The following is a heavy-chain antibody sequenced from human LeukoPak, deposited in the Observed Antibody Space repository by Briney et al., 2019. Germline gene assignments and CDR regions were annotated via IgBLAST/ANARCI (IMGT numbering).Heavy chain of an antibody. D-gene: IGHD4-17*01. CDR1: GFTFSSYS. CDR2: ISSSSSYI. V-gene: IGHV3-21*01. Sequence: GGSLRLFCAASGFTFSSYSMHWVRQAPGKGLEWVSSISSSSSYIYYADSVKGRFTISRDNAKNSLYLQMNSLRAEDTAVYYCARGPRGYGDYRVVWFDPWGQGTLVTVSS. J-gene: IGHJ5*02. CDR3: ARGPRGYGDYRVVWFDP.